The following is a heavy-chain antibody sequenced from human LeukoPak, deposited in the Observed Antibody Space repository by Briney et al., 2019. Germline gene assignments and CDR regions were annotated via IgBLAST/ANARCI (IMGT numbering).Heavy chain of an antibody. CDR1: GFTFSSYA. D-gene: IGHD3-3*01. CDR2: ISGLSERT. Sequence: PGGSLRLSCEGSGFTFSSYAMSWVRQAPGKRLEWVSAISGLSERTYYADSVMGRFTISRDNSKNTLYLQMNSLRAEDTAVYYCAKEPYDFWSGDYFDYWGQGTLVTVSS. J-gene: IGHJ4*02. CDR3: AKEPYDFWSGDYFDY. V-gene: IGHV3-23*01.